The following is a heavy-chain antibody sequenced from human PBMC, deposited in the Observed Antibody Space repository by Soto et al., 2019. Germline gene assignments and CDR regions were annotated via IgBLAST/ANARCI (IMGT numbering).Heavy chain of an antibody. D-gene: IGHD3-10*01. Sequence: PGGSLRLSCAFPGFPFSNCAMSWVRQAPGKGLVGVSGISGGGGTTYYAASVKGRFTISRDNSENTLYLQMNSLRAEDTAVYYCAKTHYFGSVTYYKPDFDYWGQGTPVTVSS. J-gene: IGHJ4*02. CDR2: ISGGGGTT. CDR1: GFPFSNCA. CDR3: AKTHYFGSVTYYKPDFDY. V-gene: IGHV3-23*01.